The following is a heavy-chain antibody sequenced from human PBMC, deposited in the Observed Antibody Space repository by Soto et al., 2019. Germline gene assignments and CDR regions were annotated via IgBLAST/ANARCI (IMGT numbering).Heavy chain of an antibody. CDR3: ARDFSYAHPWLQYNGMDV. D-gene: IGHD2-2*01. CDR2: ISYDGSYK. CDR1: GGSFSGYY. J-gene: IGHJ6*02. Sequence: LSLTCAVYGGSFSGYYWTWVRQAPGKGLEWVAAISYDGSYKYYTDSVKGRFTISRDYSMNTLYLQMNSLRAEDTAVYYFARDFSYAHPWLQYNGMDVWGQGTTVTVSS. V-gene: IGHV3-30*03.